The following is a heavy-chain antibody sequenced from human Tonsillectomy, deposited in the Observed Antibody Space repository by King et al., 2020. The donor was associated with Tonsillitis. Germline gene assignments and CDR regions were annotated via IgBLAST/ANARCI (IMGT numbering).Heavy chain of an antibody. J-gene: IGHJ4*02. CDR1: GGSISSGGYS. CDR3: AREYYYGSGTVAY. V-gene: IGHV4-30-4*07. D-gene: IGHD3-10*01. CDR2: IYYSGST. Sequence: VQLQESGPGLVKPSQTLSLTCAVSGGSISSGGYSWSWIRQPPGKGLEWIGYIYYSGSTYYNPSLKSRVTISLDTSKNQFSLKLSFVTAADTAVYYCAREYYYGSGTVAYWGQGTLVTVSS.